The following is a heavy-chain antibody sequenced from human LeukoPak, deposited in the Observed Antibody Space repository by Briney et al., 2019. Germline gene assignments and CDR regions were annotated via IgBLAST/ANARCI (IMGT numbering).Heavy chain of an antibody. V-gene: IGHV4-34*01. CDR2: INHSGST. CDR1: GGSFSGYY. D-gene: IGHD6-13*01. CDR3: AGVSSSWLLEFDY. Sequence: PSETLSLTCAVYGGSFSGYYWSWIRQPPGKGLEWIGEINHSGSTNYNPSLKSRVTISVDTSKNQFSLKLSSVTAADTAVYYCAGVSSSWLLEFDYWGQGTLVTVSS. J-gene: IGHJ4*02.